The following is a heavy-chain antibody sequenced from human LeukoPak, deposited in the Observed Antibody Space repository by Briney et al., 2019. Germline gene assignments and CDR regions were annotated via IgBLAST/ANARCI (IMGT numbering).Heavy chain of an antibody. CDR1: GFTFSNYW. CDR2: IKEDGSET. V-gene: IGHV3-7*01. D-gene: IGHD3-22*01. CDR3: ARWAGNYYGSSGYPRPFEY. Sequence: GGSLRLSCAGSGFTFSNYWMSWVRQAPGKGVEWVANIKEDGSETYYVDSVKGRLTISRDNAKNSLYLQMNSLRAEDTAVYYCARWAGNYYGSSGYPRPFEYWGQGTLVTVSS. J-gene: IGHJ4*02.